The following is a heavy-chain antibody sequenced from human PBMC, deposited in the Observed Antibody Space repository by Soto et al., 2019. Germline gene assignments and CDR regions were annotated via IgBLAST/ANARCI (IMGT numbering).Heavy chain of an antibody. CDR2: IVNDGSST. V-gene: IGHV3-74*03. CDR1: GFTFSDYW. D-gene: IGHD3-16*01. J-gene: IGHJ4*02. CDR3: ARETRGTYYDDY. Sequence: RGSLRLSCAASGFTFSDYWMHWVRQAPGKGLEWISRIVNDGSSTTYADSVKGRFAISRDNAKNTLYLQMNSLRVEDTAVYFCARETRGTYYDDYWGQGTLVTVSS.